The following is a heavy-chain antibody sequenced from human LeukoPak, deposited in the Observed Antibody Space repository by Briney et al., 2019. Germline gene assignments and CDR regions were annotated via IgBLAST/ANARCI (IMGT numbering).Heavy chain of an antibody. V-gene: IGHV3-74*03. Sequence: GGSLRLSCVASGFTITNNWMYWVRQAPGRGLVWVSRIKNDESTAVYADSVKGRFTISRDKAKNTLYLQMNSLRVEDTAVYYCATVFKGSSLEDYWGQGTRVTVSS. CDR3: ATVFKGSSLEDY. D-gene: IGHD1-26*01. J-gene: IGHJ4*02. CDR2: IKNDESTA. CDR1: GFTITNNW.